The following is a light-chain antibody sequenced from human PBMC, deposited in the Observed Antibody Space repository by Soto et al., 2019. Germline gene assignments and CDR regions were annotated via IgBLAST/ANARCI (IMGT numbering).Light chain of an antibody. CDR1: QGISNY. CDR3: QKDNSAPPFT. Sequence: DIQMTQSPSSLSASEGDRVTITCRASQGISNYLAWYQQKPGKVPKLLIYAASTLQSGVPSRFSGSGSGTDFTLTISSLQPEDVATYYYQKDNSAPPFTFGPGTKVDIK. J-gene: IGKJ3*01. CDR2: AAS. V-gene: IGKV1-27*01.